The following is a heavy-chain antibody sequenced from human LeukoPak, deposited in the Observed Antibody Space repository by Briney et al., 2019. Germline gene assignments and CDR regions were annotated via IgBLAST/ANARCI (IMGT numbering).Heavy chain of an antibody. CDR1: GYTLTELS. D-gene: IGHD3-16*01. Sequence: ASVKLSCMVSGYTLTELSMHWVRQAPGKGLEWMGGFDPEDGETIYAQKFQGRVTMTEDTSTDTAYMELSSLRSEDTAVYYCATVPMGGWFDPWGQGTLVTVSS. CDR2: FDPEDGET. V-gene: IGHV1-24*01. CDR3: ATVPMGGWFDP. J-gene: IGHJ5*02.